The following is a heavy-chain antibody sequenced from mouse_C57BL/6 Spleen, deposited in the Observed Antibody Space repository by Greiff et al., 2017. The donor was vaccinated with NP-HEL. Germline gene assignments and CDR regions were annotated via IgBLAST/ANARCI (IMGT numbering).Heavy chain of an antibody. CDR3: TRLYDYEPYYYAMDY. V-gene: IGHV6-6*01. CDR2: IRNKANNHAT. Sequence: EVTVEESGGGLVQPGGSMKLSCAASGFTFSDAWMDWVRQSPEKGLEWVAEIRNKANNHATYYAESVKGRFTISRDDSKSSVYLQMNSLRAEDTCIYYCTRLYDYEPYYYAMDYWGQGTSVTVSS. CDR1: GFTFSDAW. J-gene: IGHJ4*01. D-gene: IGHD2-4*01.